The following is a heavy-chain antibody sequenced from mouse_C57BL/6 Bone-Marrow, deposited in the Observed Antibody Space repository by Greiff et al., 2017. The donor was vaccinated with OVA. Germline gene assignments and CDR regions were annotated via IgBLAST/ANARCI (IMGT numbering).Heavy chain of an antibody. J-gene: IGHJ1*03. Sequence: QVQLKESGPGLVQPSQCLSITCTVSGFSLTSYGVHWVRQSPGKGLEWLGVIWSGGSTDYNAAFIYRLSISKDNTKSQVFFKMNRLQADDTAIYYCALKGYFDVWGTGTTVTVSS. V-gene: IGHV2-2*01. CDR3: ALKGYFDV. CDR1: GFSLTSYG. CDR2: IWSGGST.